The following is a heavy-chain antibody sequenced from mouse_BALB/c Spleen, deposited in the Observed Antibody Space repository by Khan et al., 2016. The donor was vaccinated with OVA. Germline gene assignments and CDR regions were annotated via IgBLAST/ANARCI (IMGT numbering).Heavy chain of an antibody. CDR3: ARSAYGNFAY. V-gene: IGHV5-9-3*01. CDR1: GFTFSTYA. D-gene: IGHD2-1*01. J-gene: IGHJ3*01. CDR2: ISSDGDYT. Sequence: EVHLVESGGGLVKPGGSLKLSCAASGFTFSTYAMSWVRQTPEKRLEWVATISSDGDYTSYPDNVTGRFTISRDNATNTLYLQMSSLRSEDTAMYYCARSAYGNFAYWGQGTLVTVSA.